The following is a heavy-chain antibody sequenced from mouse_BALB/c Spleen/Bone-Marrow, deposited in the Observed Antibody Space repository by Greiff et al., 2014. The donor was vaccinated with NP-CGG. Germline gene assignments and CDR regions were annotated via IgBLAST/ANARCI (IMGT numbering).Heavy chain of an antibody. CDR1: GYTFTSYW. D-gene: IGHD2-2*01. CDR3: ARSGGGYDWFAY. V-gene: IGHV1-7*01. J-gene: IGHJ3*01. Sequence: VQLQQSGAELAKPGASVKMSCKASGYTFTSYWMHWVKQRPGQGLEWIGYINPSTGYTEYNQKFKDKATLTADKSSSTAYMQRSSLTPENAAAYYCARSGGGYDWFAYWGQGTLVTVSA. CDR2: INPSTGYT.